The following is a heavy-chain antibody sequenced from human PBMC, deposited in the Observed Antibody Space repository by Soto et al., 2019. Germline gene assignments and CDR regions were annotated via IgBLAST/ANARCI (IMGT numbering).Heavy chain of an antibody. Sequence: QVQLVQSGAEVKKPGASVKVSCKASGYTFENYAISWYRQAPGQGLEWMGWISGDTHNAIYAQKFQGRVSLTRDRSTTTAYMALTSLTYDDTAVYYCARDRPPDHWGQGTLVTVSA. CDR2: ISGDTHNA. V-gene: IGHV1-18*01. CDR3: ARDRPPDH. J-gene: IGHJ5*02. CDR1: GYTFENYA.